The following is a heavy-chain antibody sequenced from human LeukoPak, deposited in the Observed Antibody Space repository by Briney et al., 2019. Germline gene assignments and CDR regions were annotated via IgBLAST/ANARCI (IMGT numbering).Heavy chain of an antibody. CDR1: GGSISSYY. Sequence: TASETLSLTCTVSGGSISSYYWSWIRQPPGKGLEWIGEINHSGSTNYNPSLKSRVTISVDTSKNQFSLKLSSVTAADTAVYYCARRLAWGVIALYYFDYWGQGTLVTVSS. CDR3: ARRLAWGVIALYYFDY. D-gene: IGHD3-16*02. J-gene: IGHJ4*02. V-gene: IGHV4-34*01. CDR2: INHSGST.